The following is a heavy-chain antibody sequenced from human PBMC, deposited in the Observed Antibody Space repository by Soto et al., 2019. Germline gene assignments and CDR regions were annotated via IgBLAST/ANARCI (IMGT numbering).Heavy chain of an antibody. Sequence: PGGSLRLSCTPSGFIFSDYSMHWVRQAPGKGLEWISYITTTSSTMCYADSVKGRFTTSRDNAKNSLYLQMNSLRDEDTAVYYCARDSSGRQYYGMDVWGQGTTVTVSS. CDR3: ARDSSGRQYYGMDV. D-gene: IGHD3-22*01. CDR1: GFIFSDYS. V-gene: IGHV3-48*02. CDR2: ITTTSSTM. J-gene: IGHJ6*02.